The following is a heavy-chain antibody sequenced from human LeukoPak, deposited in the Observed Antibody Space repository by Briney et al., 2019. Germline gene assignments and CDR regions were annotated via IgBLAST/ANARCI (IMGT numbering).Heavy chain of an antibody. D-gene: IGHD4-17*01. CDR2: ISYSGGT. Sequence: PSETLSLTCTVSGGSISRSSYYWGWIRQPPGKGLECIGSISYSGGTYYNPSLKSRVTISVDKSKNQFSLKLSSVTAADTAVYYCARASVGVTTSDWYFDLWGRGTLVTVSS. V-gene: IGHV4-39*07. J-gene: IGHJ2*01. CDR1: GGSISRSSYY. CDR3: ARASVGVTTSDWYFDL.